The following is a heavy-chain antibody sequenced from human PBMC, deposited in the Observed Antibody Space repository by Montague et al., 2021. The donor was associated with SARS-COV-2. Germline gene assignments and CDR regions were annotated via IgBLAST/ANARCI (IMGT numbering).Heavy chain of an antibody. Sequence: PALVKPTQTLTLTCTFPGFSLSTSGMCVSWIRQPPGKALDWLALIDWDDDKYHRTSLKTRLTISNDTSKNQVVLTMTNMDPVDTDTYYCARIPFSGTAIVQYYYDDGMDVWGQGTMVTVSS. CDR3: ARIPFSGTAIVQYYYDDGMDV. CDR2: IDWDDDK. CDR1: GFSLSTSGMC. V-gene: IGHV2-70*01. D-gene: IGHD5-18*01. J-gene: IGHJ6*02.